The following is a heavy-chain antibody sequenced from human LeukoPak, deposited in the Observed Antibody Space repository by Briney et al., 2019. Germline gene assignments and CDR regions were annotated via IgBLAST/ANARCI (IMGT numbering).Heavy chain of an antibody. D-gene: IGHD1-26*01. Sequence: ASVKVSCKASGYSFSNYHVHWVRQAPGQGLEWVGIMAPRDDGADYAQKFQGRVTMTRDTSTSTLYMDLGSLRPEDTAVYYCAREVSTGIGATDYWGQGTLVTVSS. J-gene: IGHJ4*02. V-gene: IGHV1-46*01. CDR3: AREVSTGIGATDY. CDR2: MAPRDDGA. CDR1: GYSFSNYH.